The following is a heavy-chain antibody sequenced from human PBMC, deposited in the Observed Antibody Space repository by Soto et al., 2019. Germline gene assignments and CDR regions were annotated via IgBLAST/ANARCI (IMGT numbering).Heavy chain of an antibody. D-gene: IGHD2-15*01. CDR1: GFTFSSYS. V-gene: IGHV3-21*01. CDR3: ARDGIVVVVAAEGHYYGMDV. Sequence: GGSLRLSCAASGFTFSSYSMNWVRQAPGKGLEWVSSISSSSSYTYYADSVKGRFTISRDNAKNSLYLQMNSLRAEDTAVYYCARDGIVVVVAAEGHYYGMDVWGQGTTVTVSS. CDR2: ISSSSSYT. J-gene: IGHJ6*02.